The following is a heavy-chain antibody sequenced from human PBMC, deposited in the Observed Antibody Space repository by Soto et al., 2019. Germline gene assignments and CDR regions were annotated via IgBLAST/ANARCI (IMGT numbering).Heavy chain of an antibody. CDR3: ARLRYCCCDCYSPDDANLFDP. D-gene: IGHD2-21*02. CDR2: IYYSGST. Sequence: SETLSLTCTVSGGSISSGGYYWSWIRQHPGKGLEWIGYIYYSGSTYYNPSLKSRVTISVDTSKNQFSLKLSSVTAADTAVYYCARLRYCCCDCYSPDDANLFDPWGQGTLVTVSS. J-gene: IGHJ5*02. V-gene: IGHV4-31*03. CDR1: GGSISSGGYY.